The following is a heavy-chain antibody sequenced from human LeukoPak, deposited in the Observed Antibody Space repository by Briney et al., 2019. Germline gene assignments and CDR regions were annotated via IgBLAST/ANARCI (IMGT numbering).Heavy chain of an antibody. CDR2: IGRGGGGI. J-gene: IGHJ5*02. Sequence: GGSPRLSCAASGFTFSHYTMIWVRQAPGKGLEWVSIIGRGGGGIHYADSVKGRFTVSRDDPENTVYLQMSSLRVEDTAVYYCTMEPNGEAHRWGQGTLVTVSP. D-gene: IGHD3-10*01. V-gene: IGHV3-23*01. CDR3: TMEPNGEAHR. CDR1: GFTFSHYT.